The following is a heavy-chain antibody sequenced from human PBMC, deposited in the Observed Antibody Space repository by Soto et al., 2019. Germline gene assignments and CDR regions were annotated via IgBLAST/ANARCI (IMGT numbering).Heavy chain of an antibody. V-gene: IGHV4-61*01. Sequence: PSETLSLTCTVSGGSVSSGSYYWSWIRQPPGKGLEWIGYIYYSGSTNYNPSLKSRVTISVDTSKNQFSLKLSSVTAADTAVYYCARAVPYDSSGYYGYWGQGTLVTVSS. CDR3: ARAVPYDSSGYYGY. D-gene: IGHD3-22*01. CDR2: IYYSGST. CDR1: GGSVSSGSYY. J-gene: IGHJ4*02.